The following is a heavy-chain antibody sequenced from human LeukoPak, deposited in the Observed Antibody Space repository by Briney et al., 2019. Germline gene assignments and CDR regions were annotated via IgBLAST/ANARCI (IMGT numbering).Heavy chain of an antibody. Sequence: GGSLRLSCAASGFTFSSYWMHWVRQAPGKGLVWVSRINSDGSSTSYADSVKGRFTISRDNAKNTLYLQMNSLRAEDTAVYYCARVRDWIAVAGNDAFDIWGQGTMVTVSS. D-gene: IGHD6-19*01. CDR3: ARVRDWIAVAGNDAFDI. J-gene: IGHJ3*02. CDR2: INSDGSST. V-gene: IGHV3-74*01. CDR1: GFTFSSYW.